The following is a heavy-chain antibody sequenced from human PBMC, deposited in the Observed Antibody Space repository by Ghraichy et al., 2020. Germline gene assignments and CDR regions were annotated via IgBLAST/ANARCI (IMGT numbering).Heavy chain of an antibody. CDR1: GGSISSTNW. V-gene: IGHV4-4*02. J-gene: IGHJ4*02. CDR3: ARERAYDFWSGYRYFDH. D-gene: IGHD3-3*01. CDR2: VYHSGST. Sequence: SETLSLTCAVSGGSISSTNWWTWVRQPPGKGLEWIGEVYHSGSTNYNPSLQSRVTISQDKSKNQLSLKLNSVTAADTAVYYCARERAYDFWSGYRYFDHWGQGRLVTVSS.